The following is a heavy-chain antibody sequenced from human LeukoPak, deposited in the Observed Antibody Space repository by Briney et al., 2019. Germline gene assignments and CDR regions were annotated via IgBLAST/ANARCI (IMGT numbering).Heavy chain of an antibody. Sequence: SETLSLTCAVYGXSFSGYYWSWIRQPPGKGQEWIGEINHSGSTNYNPSLKSRVTISVDTSKNQFSLKLSSVTAADTAVYYCARGTMTTVTYYFDYWGQGTLVTVSS. V-gene: IGHV4-34*01. CDR1: GXSFSGYY. CDR3: ARGTMTTVTYYFDY. D-gene: IGHD4-17*01. J-gene: IGHJ4*02. CDR2: INHSGST.